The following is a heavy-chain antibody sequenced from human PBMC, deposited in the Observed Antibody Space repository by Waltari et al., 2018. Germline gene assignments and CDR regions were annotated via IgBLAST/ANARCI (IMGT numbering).Heavy chain of an antibody. J-gene: IGHJ2*01. V-gene: IGHV4-4*02. CDR2: IHHSGST. D-gene: IGHD4-17*01. CDR3: ARSTTVTTSRFGDFDL. CDR1: GGSISSSNW. Sequence: QVQLQESGPGLVKPSGTLSLTCAVSGGSISSSNWWSWVRQPPGKGLEWIGEIHHSGSTNYNPSLKSRVTRSVDKSKNQFSLKLSSVTAADTAVYYCARSTTVTTSRFGDFDLWGRGTLVTVSS.